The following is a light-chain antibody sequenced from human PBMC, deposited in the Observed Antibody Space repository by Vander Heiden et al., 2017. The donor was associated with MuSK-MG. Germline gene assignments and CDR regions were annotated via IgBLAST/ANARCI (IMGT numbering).Light chain of an antibody. CDR3: QQLSNWPLYT. CDR1: QSVSSY. J-gene: IGKJ2*01. CDR2: DAS. Sequence: EIVLTQSPATLSLSPGERATLSCRASQSVSSYLAWYQQKPGQAPRLLIYDASNRATGIPARFSGSGSGTDFTLTISSLEPEDFAVYYCQQLSNWPLYTFGQGTKLEIK. V-gene: IGKV3-11*01.